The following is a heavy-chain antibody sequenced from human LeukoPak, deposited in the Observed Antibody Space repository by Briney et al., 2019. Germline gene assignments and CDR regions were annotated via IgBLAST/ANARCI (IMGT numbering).Heavy chain of an antibody. J-gene: IGHJ4*02. CDR3: AKDAYYYGSGSYFDN. D-gene: IGHD3-10*01. V-gene: IGHV3-23*01. Sequence: QPGGSLRLSCAASGFTFSSYSMNWVRQAPGKGLEWVSSISGGAGSTYYADSVKGRFTISRDNSKNTLYLQMNSLRAEDTAVYYCAKDAYYYGSGSYFDNWGQGTLVTVSS. CDR1: GFTFSSYS. CDR2: ISGGAGST.